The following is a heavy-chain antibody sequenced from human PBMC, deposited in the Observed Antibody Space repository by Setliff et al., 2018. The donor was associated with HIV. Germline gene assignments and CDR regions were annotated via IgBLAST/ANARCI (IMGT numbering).Heavy chain of an antibody. CDR3: ARAASGNTGPFDL. V-gene: IGHV4-4*07. J-gene: IGHJ4*02. CDR2: VSSRGDT. Sequence: PSETLSLTCTVSDSGTYYWSWIRQPAGKGLEWIGRVSSRGDTNYNPSLKSRVTMSVDTSKNQFSLKLTSVTASDTAVYYCARAASGNTGPFDLWGQGSPVTVSS. CDR1: DSGTYY. D-gene: IGHD3-10*01.